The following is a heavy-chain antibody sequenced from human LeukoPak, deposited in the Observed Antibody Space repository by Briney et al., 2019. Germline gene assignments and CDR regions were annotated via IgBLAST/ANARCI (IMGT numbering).Heavy chain of an antibody. CDR3: AREGSSTAEFDY. Sequence: PGGSLRLSCAASGFTFSTYAMHCVRQAPGKGLEWVAVISYDGTIKYYAGSVKGRFTISRDNSKNTLYLQMNSLRAEDTAVYSCAREGSSTAEFDYWGQGTLVTVSS. CDR1: GFTFSTYA. V-gene: IGHV3-30-3*01. J-gene: IGHJ4*02. D-gene: IGHD2-2*01. CDR2: ISYDGTIK.